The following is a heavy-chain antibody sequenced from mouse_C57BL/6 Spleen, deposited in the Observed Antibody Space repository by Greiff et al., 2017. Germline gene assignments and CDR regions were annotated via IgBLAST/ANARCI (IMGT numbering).Heavy chain of an antibody. CDR3: ARFLDY. J-gene: IGHJ2*01. Sequence: VQLQQSGPELVKPGASVKISCKASGYSFTGYYMNWVKQSPEKSLEWIGEINPRTGGTTYNQKFKAKATLTVDKSSSTAYMQLQRLTSEDSAVYYCARFLDYWGQGTTLTVSS. CDR2: INPRTGGT. V-gene: IGHV1-42*01. CDR1: GYSFTGYY.